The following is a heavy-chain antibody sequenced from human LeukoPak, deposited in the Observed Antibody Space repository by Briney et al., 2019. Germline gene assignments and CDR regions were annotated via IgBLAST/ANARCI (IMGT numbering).Heavy chain of an antibody. J-gene: IGHJ4*02. D-gene: IGHD6-19*01. CDR3: AKGYSSGWFDY. CDR1: GFKFTNYA. CDR2: IAARGGTT. V-gene: IGHV3-23*01. Sequence: PGGSLRLSCATSGFKFTNYAMTWVRQAPGKGLEWVSGIAARGGTTYYADSVRGRFTVSRDNLKSTLYLQMNSLRAEDTAVYYCAKGYSSGWFDYWGQGTLVTVSS.